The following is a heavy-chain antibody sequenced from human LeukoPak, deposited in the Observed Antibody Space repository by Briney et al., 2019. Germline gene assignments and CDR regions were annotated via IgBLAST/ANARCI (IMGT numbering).Heavy chain of an antibody. Sequence: PSETLSLTCTVSGGSISSYYWSWIRQPAGKGLEWIGRIYTSGSTNYNPSLKSRVTMSVDTSKNQFSLKLSSVTAADTAVYYCARSSDMVRGVMGAFDIWGQGTMVTVSS. CDR3: ARSSDMVRGVMGAFDI. V-gene: IGHV4-4*07. J-gene: IGHJ3*02. CDR2: IYTSGST. CDR1: GGSISSYY. D-gene: IGHD3-10*01.